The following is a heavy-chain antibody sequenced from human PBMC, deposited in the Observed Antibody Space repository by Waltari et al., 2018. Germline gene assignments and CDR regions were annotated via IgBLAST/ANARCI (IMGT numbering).Heavy chain of an antibody. D-gene: IGHD3-10*01. Sequence: EVQLLESGGGLVQPGGSLRLSCAASGFTFSSYAMTWVRQAPGKGLEWISGFGAGTDYADSVKGRFTISRDNSKNTLYLQMNSLRAEDTAVYYCAKARSGGSGSYHTLFDYWGHGTLVTVSS. CDR1: GFTFSSYA. J-gene: IGHJ4*01. CDR2: SGFGAGT. CDR3: AKARSGGSGSYHTLFDY. V-gene: IGHV3-23*01.